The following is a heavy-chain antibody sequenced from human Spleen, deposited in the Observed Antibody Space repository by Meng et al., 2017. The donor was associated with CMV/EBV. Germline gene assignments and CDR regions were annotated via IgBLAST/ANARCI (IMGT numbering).Heavy chain of an antibody. D-gene: IGHD6-13*01. CDR1: TFSTFA. CDR2: INPNSGGT. CDR3: ARVRGSSSWYRDGRSY. Sequence: TFSTFAFTWVRQAPGQGLEWMGGINPNSGGTNYAQKFQGRVTMTRDTSISTAYTELSRLRSDDTAVYYCARVRGSSSWYRDGRSYWGQGTLVTVSS. J-gene: IGHJ4*02. V-gene: IGHV1-2*02.